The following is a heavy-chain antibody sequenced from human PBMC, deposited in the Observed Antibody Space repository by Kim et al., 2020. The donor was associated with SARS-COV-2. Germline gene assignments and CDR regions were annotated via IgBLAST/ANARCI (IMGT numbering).Heavy chain of an antibody. V-gene: IGHV4-30-4*01. CDR1: GGSISSGDYY. J-gene: IGHJ3*02. CDR3: ARAQGSVTIFGVVIMGAFDI. Sequence: SETLSLTCTVSGGSISSGDYYWSWIRQPPGKGLEWIGYIYYSGSTYYNPSLKSRVTISVDTSKNQFSLKLSSVTAADTAVYYCARAQGSVTIFGVVIMGAFDIWGQGAMVRVSS. CDR2: IYYSGST. D-gene: IGHD3-3*01.